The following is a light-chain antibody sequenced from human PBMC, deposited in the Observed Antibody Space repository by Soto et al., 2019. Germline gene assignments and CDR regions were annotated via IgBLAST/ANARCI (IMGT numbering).Light chain of an antibody. Sequence: DIQMTQSPSSLSASVRDRVTNACRATQSISIYLNWYQQKPGKAPKLLIYGATTLQSGVPSRFSADGSGTDFNLTIRTLQPEDFATYDCQESSSGPPFTFGPGTKVDIK. CDR3: QESSSGPPFT. CDR2: GAT. J-gene: IGKJ3*01. CDR1: QSISIY. V-gene: IGKV1-39*01.